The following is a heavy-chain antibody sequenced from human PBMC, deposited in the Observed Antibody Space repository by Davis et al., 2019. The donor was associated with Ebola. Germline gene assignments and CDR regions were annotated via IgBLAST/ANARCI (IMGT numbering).Heavy chain of an antibody. V-gene: IGHV1-69*04. CDR1: GGTFSSYA. Sequence: SVKVSCKASGGTFSSYANSWVRQAPGQGLEWMGRILPILGIANFAQKFQGRVTITADKSTGTAYMELSNLRAEDTAVYYCAGDIHGGDYWGQGTLVTVSS. CDR3: AGDIHGGDY. D-gene: IGHD2-2*02. CDR2: ILPILGIA. J-gene: IGHJ4*02.